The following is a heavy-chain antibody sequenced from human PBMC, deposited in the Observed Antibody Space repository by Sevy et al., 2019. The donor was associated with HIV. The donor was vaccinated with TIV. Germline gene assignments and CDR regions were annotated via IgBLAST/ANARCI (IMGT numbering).Heavy chain of an antibody. CDR2: IYPRDSDT. Sequence: GASLKISCKGSGYSFANYWIGWVRQMPGKGLEWMGIIYPRDSDTRYSPSFQGQVTISAVKSITTAYLQWSSLKASDTAMYYCARQPAGGEDYFDYWGQGTLVTVSS. J-gene: IGHJ4*02. CDR1: GYSFANYW. V-gene: IGHV5-51*01. D-gene: IGHD3-10*01. CDR3: ARQPAGGEDYFDY.